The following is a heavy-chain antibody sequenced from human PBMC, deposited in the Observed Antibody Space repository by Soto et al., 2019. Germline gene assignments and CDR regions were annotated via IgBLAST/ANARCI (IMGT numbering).Heavy chain of an antibody. Sequence: QVQLVQSGAEVKKPGASVKVSCKASGYTFTSYAMHWVRQAPGQRLEWMGWINAGNGNTKYSQKFQGRVTITRDTSASTAHMELSSLRSEDTAVYYCARGTYYYGSGSSLYDYWGQGTLVTVSS. D-gene: IGHD3-10*01. CDR3: ARGTYYYGSGSSLYDY. J-gene: IGHJ4*02. V-gene: IGHV1-3*01. CDR2: INAGNGNT. CDR1: GYTFTSYA.